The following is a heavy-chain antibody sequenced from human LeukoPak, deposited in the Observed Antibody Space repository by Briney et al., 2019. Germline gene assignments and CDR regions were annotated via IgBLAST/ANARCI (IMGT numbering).Heavy chain of an antibody. V-gene: IGHV4-31*03. Sequence: SQTLSLTCTVSGGSISSGGYYWSWIRQHPGKGLEWIGEINHSGSTNYNPSLKSRVTISVDTSKNQFSLKLSSVTAADTAVYYCARVRTTVTTRGAFDIWGQGTMVTVSS. CDR3: ARVRTTVTTRGAFDI. CDR2: INHSGST. D-gene: IGHD4-17*01. CDR1: GGSISSGGYY. J-gene: IGHJ3*02.